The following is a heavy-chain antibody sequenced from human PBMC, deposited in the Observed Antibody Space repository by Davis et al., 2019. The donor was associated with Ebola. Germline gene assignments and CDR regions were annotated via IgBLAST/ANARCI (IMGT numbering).Heavy chain of an antibody. CDR3: ARDHRKIWRDFDY. J-gene: IGHJ4*02. D-gene: IGHD5-24*01. Sequence: GGSLRLSCAASGFTFDDYALHWVPHAPGKGLEWVSGISWNSGSIGYADSVKGRFTISRDNAKNSLYLQMNSLRAEDTAVYYCARDHRKIWRDFDYWGQGTLVTVSS. CDR2: ISWNSGSI. V-gene: IGHV3-9*01. CDR1: GFTFDDYA.